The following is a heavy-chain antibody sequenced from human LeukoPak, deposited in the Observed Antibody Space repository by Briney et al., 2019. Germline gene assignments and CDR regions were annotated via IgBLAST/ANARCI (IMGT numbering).Heavy chain of an antibody. V-gene: IGHV3-23*01. J-gene: IGHJ3*02. D-gene: IGHD3-22*01. Sequence: LPGGSLRLSCAASGFTFSSYAMSWVRQDPGKGLESVSAISGSGGSTYYADSVKGRFTISRNNAKNTLYLQMNSLRAEDTAVYYCAREKVVISGDAFDIWGQGTMVTVSS. CDR2: ISGSGGST. CDR3: AREKVVISGDAFDI. CDR1: GFTFSSYA.